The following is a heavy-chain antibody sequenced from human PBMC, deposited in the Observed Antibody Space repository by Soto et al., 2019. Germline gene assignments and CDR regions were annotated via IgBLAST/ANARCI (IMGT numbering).Heavy chain of an antibody. D-gene: IGHD3-16*01. CDR1: GFILSDCA. Sequence: VQLVESGGGLVQPGGSLRLSCATSGFILSDCAMNWVRQAPGKGLEWVSYISSSSSVIDYADSVKGRFIVSRDNARNSLYLQMNSLRAEDTAVYYCARDLSWGSHCYYYMDVWGKGTTVTVSS. J-gene: IGHJ6*03. V-gene: IGHV3-48*01. CDR3: ARDLSWGSHCYYYMDV. CDR2: ISSSSSVI.